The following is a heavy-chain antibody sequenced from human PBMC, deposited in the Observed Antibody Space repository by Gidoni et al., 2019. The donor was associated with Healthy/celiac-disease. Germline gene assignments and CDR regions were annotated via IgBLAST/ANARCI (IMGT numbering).Heavy chain of an antibody. CDR2: IYYSGST. D-gene: IGHD3-10*01. J-gene: IGHJ5*02. CDR3: ASITMVRGKPFDP. V-gene: IGHV4-30-4*01. Sequence: QVHLPESGPGLVKPSPTLSLTCTFSGGSISSGDYYWSWIRQPPGKGLEWIGYIYYSGSTYYNPSLKSRVTISVDTSKNQFSLKLSSVTAADTAVYYCASITMVRGKPFDPWGQGTLVTVSS. CDR1: GGSISSGDYY.